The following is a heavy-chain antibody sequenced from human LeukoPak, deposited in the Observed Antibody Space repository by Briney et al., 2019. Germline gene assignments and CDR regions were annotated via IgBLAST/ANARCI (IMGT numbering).Heavy chain of an antibody. V-gene: IGHV3-74*01. D-gene: IGHD6-25*01. J-gene: IGHJ4*02. Sequence: GGSLRPSCAASGFTFSSYWMHWVRQPPGKGLVWVSRINSDGSRTSYADSVKGRFTISRDNAKNTLYLQMNSLRAEDTAVYYCVSRPLTAEDYWGQGTLVTVSS. CDR3: VSRPLTAEDY. CDR1: GFTFSSYW. CDR2: INSDGSRT.